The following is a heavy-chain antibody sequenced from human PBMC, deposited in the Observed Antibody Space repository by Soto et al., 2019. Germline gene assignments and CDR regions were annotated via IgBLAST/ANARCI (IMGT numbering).Heavy chain of an antibody. V-gene: IGHV5-51*01. J-gene: IGHJ4*02. CDR2: IDPGDTDT. CDR1: GYSFTNYW. Sequence: EVQLVQYGAEVKKPGESLNIYCKGSGYSFTNYWIGWVRQMPGKGLEWMGIIDPGDTDTKYSPSFQGQVTISADKSISTAYLQWSSLKASDTAMYYCARMGLSIGSLDYWGQGSLVTVSS. CDR3: ARMGLSIGSLDY. D-gene: IGHD1-26*01.